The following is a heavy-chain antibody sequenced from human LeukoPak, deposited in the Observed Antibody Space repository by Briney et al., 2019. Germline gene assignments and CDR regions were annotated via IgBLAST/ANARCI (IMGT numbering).Heavy chain of an antibody. CDR3: AKRSVRYYGMDV. CDR1: GGSISSYY. CDR2: IYYSGST. J-gene: IGHJ6*02. D-gene: IGHD3-10*01. Sequence: SETLSLTCTVSGGSISSYYWSWIRQPSGKGLEWIGYIYYSGSTNYNPSLKSRVTISVDTSKNQFSLKLSSVTAADTAVYYCAKRSVRYYGMDVWGQGTTVTVSS. V-gene: IGHV4-59*01.